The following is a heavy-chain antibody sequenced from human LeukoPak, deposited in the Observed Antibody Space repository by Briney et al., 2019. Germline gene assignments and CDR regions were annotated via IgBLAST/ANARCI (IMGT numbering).Heavy chain of an antibody. D-gene: IGHD3-22*01. V-gene: IGHV3-30*18. CDR3: AKARGPYDSSGYYSFQH. CDR2: ISYDGSNK. J-gene: IGHJ1*01. CDR1: GFTFSSYG. Sequence: PGRSLRLSCAASGFTFSSYGMHWVRQAPGKGLEWVAVISYDGSNKYYADSVKGRLTISRDNSKNTLYLQMNSLRAEDTAVYYCAKARGPYDSSGYYSFQHWGQGTLVTVSS.